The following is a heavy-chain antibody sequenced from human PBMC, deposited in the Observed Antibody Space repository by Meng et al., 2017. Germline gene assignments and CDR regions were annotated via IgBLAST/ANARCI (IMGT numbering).Heavy chain of an antibody. Sequence: HVHRQEGGAVLLRPSVPLSLTCAVYGGSFSGYYWSWIRQPPGKGLEWIGEINHSGSTNYNPSLKSRVTISVDTSKNQFSLKLSSVTAADTAVYYCARGRWRGNRFDPWGQGTLVTVSS. CDR3: ARGRWRGNRFDP. V-gene: IGHV4-34*01. CDR2: INHSGST. CDR1: GGSFSGYY. D-gene: IGHD3-10*01. J-gene: IGHJ5*02.